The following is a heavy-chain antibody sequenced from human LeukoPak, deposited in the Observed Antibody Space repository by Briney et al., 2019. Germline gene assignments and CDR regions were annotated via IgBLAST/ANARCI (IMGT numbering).Heavy chain of an antibody. J-gene: IGHJ4*02. CDR1: GGSFSGYC. CDR3: ARGRAGWTTVTTTPTN. Sequence: PSETLSLTCAVYGGSFSGYCWSWIRQPPGKGLEWIGEINHSGSTNYNPSLKSRVTISVDTSKNQFSLKLSSVTAADTAVYYCARGRAGWTTVTTTPTNWGQGTLVTVSS. V-gene: IGHV4-34*01. D-gene: IGHD4-11*01. CDR2: INHSGST.